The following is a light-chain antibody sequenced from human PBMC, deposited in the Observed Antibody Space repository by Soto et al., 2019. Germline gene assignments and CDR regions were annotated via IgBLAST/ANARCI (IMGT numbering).Light chain of an antibody. CDR1: SSDVGGYNY. Sequence: QSALTQPASVSGSPGQSITISCTGTSSDVGGYNYVSWYQQHPGKAPKLMIYEVSNRPSGVSNRFSGSKSGDTATLTISGLRPEDESFYFCSSYSSTDALLVFGGGTQLTVL. CDR3: SSYSSTDALLV. V-gene: IGLV2-14*01. CDR2: EVS. J-gene: IGLJ2*01.